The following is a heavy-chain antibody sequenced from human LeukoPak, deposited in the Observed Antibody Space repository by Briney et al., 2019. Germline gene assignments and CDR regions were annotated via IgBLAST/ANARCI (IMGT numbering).Heavy chain of an antibody. Sequence: GGSLRLSCAASGFTFSSYGMHWVRQAPGKGLEWVAFIRYDGSNKYYADSVKGRFTISRDNSKSTLYLQMNSLRAEDTAVYYCARAMITFGGVIANPSDYWGQGTLVTVSS. CDR2: IRYDGSNK. J-gene: IGHJ4*02. D-gene: IGHD3-16*02. CDR3: ARAMITFGGVIANPSDY. CDR1: GFTFSSYG. V-gene: IGHV3-30*02.